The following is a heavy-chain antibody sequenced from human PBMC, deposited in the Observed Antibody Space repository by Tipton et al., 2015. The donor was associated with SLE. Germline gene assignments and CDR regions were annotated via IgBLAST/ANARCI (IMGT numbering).Heavy chain of an antibody. CDR1: GGSISGYY. V-gene: IGHV4-4*07. Sequence: TLSLTCTVSGGSISGYYWSWIRQPAGKGLEWIGRVYSSGSTIYNPSIKSRITLSLDTSKNQFSLKLNSLTAADTAVYYCAQKRSTSSHAFDIWGQGTIVTVSS. CDR3: AQKRSTSSHAFDI. J-gene: IGHJ3*02. D-gene: IGHD2-2*01. CDR2: VYSSGST.